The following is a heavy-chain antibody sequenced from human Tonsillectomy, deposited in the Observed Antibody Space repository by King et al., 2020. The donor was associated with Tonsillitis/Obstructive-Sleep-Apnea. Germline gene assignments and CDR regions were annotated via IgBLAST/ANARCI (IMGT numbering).Heavy chain of an antibody. D-gene: IGHD3-10*01. CDR3: ARSGMVRGVIPKYYFDY. J-gene: IGHJ4*02. CDR1: GFTFSSYW. V-gene: IGHV3-74*01. CDR2: INSDGSST. Sequence: VQLVESGGGLVQPGGSLRLSCAASGFTFSSYWMHWVRQAPGKGLVWVSRINSDGSSTSYADSVKGRFTISRDNAKNTLYLQMNSLRAEDTAVYYCARSGMVRGVIPKYYFDYWGQGTLVTVSS.